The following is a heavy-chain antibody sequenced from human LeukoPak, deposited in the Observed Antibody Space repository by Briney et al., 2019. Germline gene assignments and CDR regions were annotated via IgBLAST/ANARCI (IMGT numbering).Heavy chain of an antibody. V-gene: IGHV3-23*01. D-gene: IGHD2-15*01. CDR1: GFTFSSYA. CDR3: ARDSSGGNDY. CDR2: FSGSGGST. J-gene: IGHJ4*02. Sequence: GGSLRLSCAASGFTFSSYAMSWVRQAPGKGLEWVSAFSGSGGSTYYADSVKGRFTISRDNTKNFLFLQLNSLRTEDTALYYCARDSSGGNDYWGQGTMVTVSS.